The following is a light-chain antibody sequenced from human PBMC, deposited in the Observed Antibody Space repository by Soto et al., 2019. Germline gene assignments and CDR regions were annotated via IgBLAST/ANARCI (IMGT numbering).Light chain of an antibody. CDR1: QSVSSSY. CDR2: GAS. Sequence: EIVLTQSPGTLSLSPGERATLSCRASQSVSSSYLAWYQQKPGQAPRLLIYGASSRATGIPDRFSGSGSGTDFALTINRLELEDFGVYYCHQYGSSPYTFGQGTKLEI. CDR3: HQYGSSPYT. V-gene: IGKV3-20*01. J-gene: IGKJ2*01.